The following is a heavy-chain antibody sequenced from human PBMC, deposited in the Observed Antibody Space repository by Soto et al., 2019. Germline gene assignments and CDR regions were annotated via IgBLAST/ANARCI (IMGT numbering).Heavy chain of an antibody. CDR1: GFTFSSYG. J-gene: IGHJ4*02. D-gene: IGHD3-22*01. CDR2: ISYDGSNK. CDR3: AKDRIRYYDSSGSPDY. V-gene: IGHV3-30*18. Sequence: LRLSCAASGFTFSSYGMHWVRQAPGKGLEWVAVISYDGSNKYYADSVEGRFTISRDNSKNTLYLQMNSLRAEDTAVYYCAKDRIRYYDSSGSPDYWGQGTLVTVSS.